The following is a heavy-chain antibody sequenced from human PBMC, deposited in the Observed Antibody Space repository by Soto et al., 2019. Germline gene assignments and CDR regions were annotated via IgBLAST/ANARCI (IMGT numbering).Heavy chain of an antibody. J-gene: IGHJ4*02. Sequence: GGSLRLSCAASGFTFSRYAMHWVRQAPGKGLEWVAVISYDGSNKYYADSVKGRFTISRDNSKNTLYLQMNSLRAEDTAVYYCAREECSSTSCDAGGLDYWGQGTLVTVSS. D-gene: IGHD2-2*01. CDR1: GFTFSRYA. CDR2: ISYDGSNK. CDR3: AREECSSTSCDAGGLDY. V-gene: IGHV3-30-3*01.